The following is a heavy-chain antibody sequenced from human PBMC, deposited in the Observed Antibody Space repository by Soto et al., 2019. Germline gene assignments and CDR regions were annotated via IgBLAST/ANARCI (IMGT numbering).Heavy chain of an antibody. V-gene: IGHV1-69*06. J-gene: IGHJ4*02. CDR3: AGEDY. Sequence: QVQLVQSGAEVKKAGSSVMVSCKASGGTFSTFAINWVRQAPGQGLEWLGGIFPIFGTANYAQKFQGRVTITADRSTSTAYMELTSLTSEDTAGYYCAGEDYWGQGTLVTVSA. CDR1: GGTFSTFA. CDR2: IFPIFGTA.